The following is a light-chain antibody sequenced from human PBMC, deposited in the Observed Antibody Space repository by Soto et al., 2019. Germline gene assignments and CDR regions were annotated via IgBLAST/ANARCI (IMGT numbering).Light chain of an antibody. CDR1: QSLLHTNGYNY. CDR3: MQSLQTPVT. V-gene: IGKV2-28*01. J-gene: IGKJ1*01. CDR2: LGS. Sequence: DIVMTQSPLSLIVTSGEPASISCRSSQSLLHTNGYNYLDWYLQKPGQSPQLLIYLGSNRASGVPDRFSGSGSGTDFTLKICRVEAEDVGVYFCMQSLQTPVTFGQGTKVEIK.